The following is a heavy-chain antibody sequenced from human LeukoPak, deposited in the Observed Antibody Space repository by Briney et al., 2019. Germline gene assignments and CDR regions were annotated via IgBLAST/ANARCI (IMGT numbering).Heavy chain of an antibody. J-gene: IGHJ5*02. CDR2: IYYSGST. CDR1: GGSVSSSSYY. V-gene: IGHV4-61*01. D-gene: IGHD1-1*01. CDR3: ARYNWNTWFDP. Sequence: SETLSLTCTVSGGSVSSSSYYWSWIRQPPGKGLEWIGYIYYSGSTNYNPSLKSRVTISVDTSKNQFSLKLSSVTAADTAMYYCARYNWNTWFDPWGQGALVTASS.